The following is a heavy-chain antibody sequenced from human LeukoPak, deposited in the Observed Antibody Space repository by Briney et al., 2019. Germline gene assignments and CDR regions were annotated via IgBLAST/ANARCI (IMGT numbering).Heavy chain of an antibody. Sequence: GGSLRLSCAASGLTFSSYAMSWVRQAPGKGLEWVSAISGSGGSTYYADSVKGRSTISRDNSKNTLYLQMNSLRAEDTAVYYCAKFPGYYGSGSYSRAFDYWGQGTLVTVSS. V-gene: IGHV3-23*01. J-gene: IGHJ4*02. D-gene: IGHD3-10*01. CDR2: ISGSGGST. CDR1: GLTFSSYA. CDR3: AKFPGYYGSGSYSRAFDY.